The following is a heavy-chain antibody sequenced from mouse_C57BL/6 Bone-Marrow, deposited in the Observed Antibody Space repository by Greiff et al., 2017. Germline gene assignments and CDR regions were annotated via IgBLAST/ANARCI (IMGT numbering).Heavy chain of an antibody. CDR2: INPNNGGT. Sequence: EVKLQQSGPELVKPGASVKISCKASGYTFTDYYMNWVKQSHGKSLEWIGDINPNNGGTSYNQKLKGKATLTVDKSSSTAYMERRSLTSEDSAVYYCARDYYGSSWYFDYWGQGTILTVSS. J-gene: IGHJ2*01. V-gene: IGHV1-26*01. CDR3: ARDYYGSSWYFDY. CDR1: GYTFTDYY. D-gene: IGHD1-1*01.